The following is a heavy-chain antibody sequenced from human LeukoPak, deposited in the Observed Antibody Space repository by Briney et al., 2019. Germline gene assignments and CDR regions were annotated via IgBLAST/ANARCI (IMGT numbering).Heavy chain of an antibody. J-gene: IGHJ6*03. V-gene: IGHV3-48*03. CDR2: ISASGTIT. D-gene: IGHD3-3*01. CDR3: ARDDYDFWSGYDYYYYMDV. Sequence: GGSLRLSCAASGFTFSSYEMNWVRQAPGKGLEWISYISASGTITHYADSVKGRFTISRDNAKNTLYLQMNSLRAEDTAVYYCARDDYDFWSGYDYYYYMDVWGKGTTVTVSS. CDR1: GFTFSSYE.